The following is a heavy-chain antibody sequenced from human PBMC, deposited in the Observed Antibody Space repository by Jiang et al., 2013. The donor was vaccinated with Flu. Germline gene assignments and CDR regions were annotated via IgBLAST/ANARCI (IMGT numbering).Heavy chain of an antibody. CDR3: AREGYTIFGVVTRYNWFDP. CDR2: INHSGST. Sequence: LLKPSETLSLTCAVYGGSFSGYYWSWIRQPPGKGLEWIGEINHSGSTNYNPSLKSRVTISVDTSKNQFSLKLSSVTAADTAVYYCAREGYTIFGVVTRYNWFDPWGQGTLVTVSS. V-gene: IGHV4-34*01. D-gene: IGHD3-3*01. CDR1: GGSFSGYY. J-gene: IGHJ5*02.